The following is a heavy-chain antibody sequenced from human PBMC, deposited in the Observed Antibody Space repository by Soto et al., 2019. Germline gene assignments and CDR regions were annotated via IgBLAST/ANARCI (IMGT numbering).Heavy chain of an antibody. Sequence: QVQLVQSGAEEKKPGASVKVSCKASGYTFTSYAMHWVRQAPGQRLEWMGWINAGNGNTKYSQKFQGRVTITRDTSASTAYMELSSLRSDDTAVYYCGSNHLGTTPCGRDVWGQGTTVTVSS. CDR1: GYTFTSYA. J-gene: IGHJ6*02. V-gene: IGHV1-3*05. D-gene: IGHD1-7*01. CDR2: INAGNGNT. CDR3: GSNHLGTTPCGRDV.